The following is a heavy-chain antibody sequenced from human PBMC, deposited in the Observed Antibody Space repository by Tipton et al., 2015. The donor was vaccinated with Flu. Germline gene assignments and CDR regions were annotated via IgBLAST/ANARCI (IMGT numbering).Heavy chain of an antibody. V-gene: IGHV3-9*01. J-gene: IGHJ4*02. CDR1: GFHVENYA. Sequence: SLRLSCATSGFHVENYAMHWVRQAPGKGLEWVSGITWNGNILGSADSVKGRFTISRDNAKETVYLQMNSLRPDDTALYYCAKDIIVWDKSGFSFDHWGQGTLVTVSS. D-gene: IGHD3-22*01. CDR3: AKDIIVWDKSGFSFDH. CDR2: ITWNGNIL.